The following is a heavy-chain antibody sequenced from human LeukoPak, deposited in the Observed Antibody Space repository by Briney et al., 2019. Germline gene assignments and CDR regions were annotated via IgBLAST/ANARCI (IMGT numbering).Heavy chain of an antibody. V-gene: IGHV3-73*01. J-gene: IGHJ4*02. CDR2: IRSKANSYAT. CDR1: GFTFSGSA. CDR3: TTYDSSGEYFDY. D-gene: IGHD3-22*01. Sequence: GGSLRLSCAASGFTFSGSAMHWLRQASGKGLELVGRIRSKANSYATAYAASVKGRFTISRDDSKNTAYLQMNSRKTEDTAVYYCTTYDSSGEYFDYWGQGTLVTVSS.